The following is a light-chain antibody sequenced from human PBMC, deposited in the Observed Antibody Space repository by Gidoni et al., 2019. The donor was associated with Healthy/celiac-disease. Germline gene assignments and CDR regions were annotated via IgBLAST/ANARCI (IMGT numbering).Light chain of an antibody. CDR1: QSISSY. CDR3: QQSYSTPRT. J-gene: IGKJ1*01. CDR2: AAS. V-gene: IGKV1-39*01. Sequence: IQMTQPPSSLSASVGDRVTITCRASQSISSYLNWYQQKPGKAPKLLIYAASSLQSGVPSRFSGSGSGTDFTLPISSLQPEDFATYYCQQSYSTPRTFGQGTKVEIK.